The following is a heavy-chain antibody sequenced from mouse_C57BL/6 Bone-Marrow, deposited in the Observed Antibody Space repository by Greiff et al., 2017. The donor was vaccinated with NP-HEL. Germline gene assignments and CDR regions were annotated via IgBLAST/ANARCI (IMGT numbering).Heavy chain of an antibody. J-gene: IGHJ3*01. Sequence: EVMLVESGGGLVKPGGSLKLSCAASGFTFSSYAMSWVRQTPEKRLEWVATISDGGSYTYYPDNVKGRFTISRDNAKNNLYLQMSHLKSEDTAMYYCARVLWDYWGQGTLVTVSA. CDR2: ISDGGSYT. V-gene: IGHV5-4*03. D-gene: IGHD4-1*01. CDR3: ARVLWDY. CDR1: GFTFSSYA.